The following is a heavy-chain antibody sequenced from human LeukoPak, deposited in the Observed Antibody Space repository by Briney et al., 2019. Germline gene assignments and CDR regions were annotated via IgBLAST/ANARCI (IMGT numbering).Heavy chain of an antibody. J-gene: IGHJ6*03. V-gene: IGHV4-34*01. Sequence: SETLSLTCAVYSGSFSNSYWSWIRQPPGKGLEWIGEINHSGSTNYNPSLKSRVTISVDTSKNQFSLKLSSVTAADTAVYYCARVGRYCSGGSCFANYYYYYMDVWGKGTTVTVSS. CDR1: SGSFSNSY. D-gene: IGHD2-15*01. CDR3: ARVGRYCSGGSCFANYYYYYMDV. CDR2: INHSGST.